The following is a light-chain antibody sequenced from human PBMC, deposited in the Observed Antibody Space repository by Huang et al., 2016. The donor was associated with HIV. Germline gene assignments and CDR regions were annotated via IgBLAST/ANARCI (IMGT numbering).Light chain of an antibody. CDR2: AAS. J-gene: IGKJ4*01. CDR3: QQYYTTPLT. V-gene: IGKV1-NL1*01. CDR1: QDNRTS. Sequence: DIQMTQSPSSLSASVGDRCTITCLACQDNRTSLALYKQKPGKAPKLQLYAASRLESGVPSRVSGSGSETYHTRTISGLQPEDFATYYCQQYYTTPLTFGGGTKVEI.